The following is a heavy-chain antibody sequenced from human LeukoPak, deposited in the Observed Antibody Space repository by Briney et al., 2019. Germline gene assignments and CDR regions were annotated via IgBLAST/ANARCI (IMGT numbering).Heavy chain of an antibody. J-gene: IGHJ4*02. V-gene: IGHV1-69*04. CDR3: ARDLPPYYFDY. Sequence: EASVKVSCKASGGIFSSYAISWVRQAPGQGLEWMGRIIPILGIANYAQKFQGRVTITADKSTSTAYMDLSSLRSEDTAVYYCARDLPPYYFDYWGQGTLVTVSP. CDR2: IIPILGIA. CDR1: GGIFSSYA.